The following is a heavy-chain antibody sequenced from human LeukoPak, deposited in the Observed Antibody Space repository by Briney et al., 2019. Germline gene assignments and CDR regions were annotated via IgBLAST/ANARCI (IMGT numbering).Heavy chain of an antibody. J-gene: IGHJ4*02. D-gene: IGHD2-2*01. V-gene: IGHV4-4*07. CDR2: IHSSGTT. CDR1: GGSISTYY. Sequence: SETRTPTCTVSGGSISTYYWSWIRQPAGKGLEWIGRIHSSGTTHYNPSLRSRVTLSIDTSKNQFSLKLSSVTAADTAVYYCGRLNLPAVIRAFDNWGERELGTVSS. CDR3: GRLNLPAVIRAFDN.